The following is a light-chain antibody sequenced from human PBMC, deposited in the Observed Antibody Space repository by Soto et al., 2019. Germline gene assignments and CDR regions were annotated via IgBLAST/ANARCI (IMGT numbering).Light chain of an antibody. J-gene: IGLJ1*01. V-gene: IGLV2-14*01. CDR1: SSDVGVYNY. CDR3: SSYTSSSTLSV. Sequence: QSALTQPASVSGSPGQSITISCTGTSSDVGVYNYVSWYQPHPGKAPKLMIYEVSNRPSGVSNRFSGSKSGNTASLTISGLQAKDEADYYCSSYTSSSTLSVFGTGTKVTVL. CDR2: EVS.